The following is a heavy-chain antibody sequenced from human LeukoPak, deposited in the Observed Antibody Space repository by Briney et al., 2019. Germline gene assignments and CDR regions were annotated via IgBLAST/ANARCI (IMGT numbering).Heavy chain of an antibody. Sequence: GESLQISCKGSGYSFTSYWIGWVRQMPGKGLEWMGIIYPGDSDTRYSPSFQGQVTISADKSSSTAYLQWSSLKASDTAMYYCARHWVGIYSWNHAFDFWGQGTMVTVSS. CDR1: GYSFTSYW. CDR3: ARHWVGIYSWNHAFDF. J-gene: IGHJ3*01. D-gene: IGHD1-26*01. CDR2: IYPGDSDT. V-gene: IGHV5-51*01.